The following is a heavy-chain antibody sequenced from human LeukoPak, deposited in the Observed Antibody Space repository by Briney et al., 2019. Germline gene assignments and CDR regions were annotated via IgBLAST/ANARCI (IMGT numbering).Heavy chain of an antibody. CDR1: GFSFSLYG. CDR3: ARYSGSYEHDY. CDR2: IKQDGSEK. V-gene: IGHV3-7*01. Sequence: GGSLRLSCAASGFSFSLYGMHWVRQAPGKGLEWVANIKQDGSEKYYVDSVKGRFTISRDNAKNSLYLQMNSLKAEDTAVYYCARYSGSYEHDYWGQGTLVTVSS. J-gene: IGHJ4*02. D-gene: IGHD1-26*01.